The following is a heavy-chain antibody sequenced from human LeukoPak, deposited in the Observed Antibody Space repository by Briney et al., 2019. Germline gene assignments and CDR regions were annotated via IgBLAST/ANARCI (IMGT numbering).Heavy chain of an antibody. CDR1: GFTFSSYW. CDR2: IKQDGSEK. Sequence: GGSLRLSCAASGFTFSSYWMSWVRQAPGKGLECVAIIKQDGSEKYYVNSVKGRFTISRDNAKNSLYLQMNSLRVEDTAVYYCGREWAVDFWGRGTLVTVSS. J-gene: IGHJ4*02. CDR3: GREWAVDF. V-gene: IGHV3-7*01.